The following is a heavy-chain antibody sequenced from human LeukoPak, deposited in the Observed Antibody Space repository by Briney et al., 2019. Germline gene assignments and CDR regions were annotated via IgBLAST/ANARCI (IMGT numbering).Heavy chain of an antibody. V-gene: IGHV3-30*02. J-gene: IGHJ4*02. CDR3: AKWSGDYPSYYLDY. CDR2: IRSDGSSK. D-gene: IGHD4-17*01. Sequence: GGSLRLSCAASGFPFRSYGLHRVRQAPGQGLEWVALIRSDGSSKNYADSVKGRFTISRDASKNTVYLQMNSLRAEDTAVYSCAKWSGDYPSYYLDYWGQGTLVTVSS. CDR1: GFPFRSYG.